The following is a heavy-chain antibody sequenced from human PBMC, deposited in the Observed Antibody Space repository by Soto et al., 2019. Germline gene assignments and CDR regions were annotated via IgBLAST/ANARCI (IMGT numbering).Heavy chain of an antibody. CDR3: ARPHSGSYPGLIDY. CDR2: ISAYNGNT. D-gene: IGHD1-26*01. V-gene: IGHV1-18*04. CDR1: GYTFTSYG. J-gene: IGHJ4*02. Sequence: ASVKVSCKASGYTFTSYGISWVRQAPGQGLEWMGWISAYNGNTNYAQKLQGRVTVTTDTSTSTAYMELRSLRSDDTAVYYCARPHSGSYPGLIDYWGQGTLVTVSS.